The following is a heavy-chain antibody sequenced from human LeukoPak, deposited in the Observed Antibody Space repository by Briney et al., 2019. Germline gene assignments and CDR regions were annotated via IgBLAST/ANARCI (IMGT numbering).Heavy chain of an antibody. V-gene: IGHV3-48*03. D-gene: IGHD4-17*01. CDR2: SSSSGSSI. CDR1: GFTFSSYE. J-gene: IGHJ3*02. Sequence: GGSLRLSCTASGFTFSSYEMNWVRQAPGKGLEWISHSSSSGSSIYYADSVKGRFTISRDNAKNSPSLQMNSLRAEDTALYYCVRDRGTTTVRSFDIWGQGTMVTVSS. CDR3: VRDRGTTTVRSFDI.